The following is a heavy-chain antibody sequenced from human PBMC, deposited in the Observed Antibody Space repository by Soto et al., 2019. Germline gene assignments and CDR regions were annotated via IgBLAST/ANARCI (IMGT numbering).Heavy chain of an antibody. J-gene: IGHJ4*02. V-gene: IGHV1-3*01. D-gene: IGHD3-3*01. CDR3: ARTSGYYFFDY. CDR2: INAGNGNT. CDR1: GYTFTTYA. Sequence: ASVKVSCKACGYTFTTYAMHWVRQAPGQRLEWMGWINAGNGNTKYSQKFQGRVTITRDTSASTAYMELSSLRSEDTAVYYCARTSGYYFFDYWGQGTLLTVSS.